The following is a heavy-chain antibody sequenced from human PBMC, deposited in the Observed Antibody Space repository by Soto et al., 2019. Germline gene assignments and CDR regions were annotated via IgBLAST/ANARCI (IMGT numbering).Heavy chain of an antibody. Sequence: PGGSLRLSCAASGFTFSSHSMSWVRQAPGKGLEGGACIKPDSSNKYYVDSVKGRFTISRDNAKNSLHLQIDSLRGEDTAVYYWARDWGGLGQSNDYWGQGTLVTVSS. J-gene: IGHJ4*02. V-gene: IGHV3-7*01. CDR1: GFTFSSHS. CDR3: ARDWGGLGQSNDY. CDR2: IKPDSSNK. D-gene: IGHD3-10*01.